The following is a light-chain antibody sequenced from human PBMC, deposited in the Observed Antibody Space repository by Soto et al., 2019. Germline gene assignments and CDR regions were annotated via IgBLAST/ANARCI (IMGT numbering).Light chain of an antibody. J-gene: IGKJ5*01. CDR1: QSVSNY. Sequence: VFTQSPATLSLSPGEKATLSCRASQSVSNYLAWYQQKPGQAPRLLIYGASSRATGIPDRFSGSGSGTDFTLTISSLQPEDFATYYCQHLNSYPITLGQGTRLEIK. CDR2: GAS. V-gene: IGKV3-11*01. CDR3: QHLNSYPIT.